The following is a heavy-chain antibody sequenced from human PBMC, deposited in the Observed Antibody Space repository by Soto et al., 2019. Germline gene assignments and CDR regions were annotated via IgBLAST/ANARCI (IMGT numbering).Heavy chain of an antibody. CDR2: INEDGSER. Sequence: PGGSLRLSCAASGFNFSTYWMSWVRQTPGKGLEWVANINEDGSERYYVDSVKGRFTISRDNAKNSLYLQMNSLRGEDTAVYYCARVMTFDYWGQGTLVTVSS. CDR1: GFNFSTYW. D-gene: IGHD2-8*01. V-gene: IGHV3-7*05. J-gene: IGHJ4*02. CDR3: ARVMTFDY.